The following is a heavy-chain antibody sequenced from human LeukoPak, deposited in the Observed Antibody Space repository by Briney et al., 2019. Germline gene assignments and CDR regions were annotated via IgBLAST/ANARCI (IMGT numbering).Heavy chain of an antibody. CDR2: ISAGNGNT. CDR1: GYTFTSYA. CDR3: ARGSSFSLEWLLSYFDY. J-gene: IGHJ4*02. Sequence: ASVKVSCKASGYTFTSYAIHWVRQAPGQRLEWMGWISAGNGNTKYSQNFQGRVTFISNTSATTAFMELSSLRSEDAAVYYCARGSSFSLEWLLSYFDYWGQGTLVTVSS. D-gene: IGHD3-3*01. V-gene: IGHV1-3*01.